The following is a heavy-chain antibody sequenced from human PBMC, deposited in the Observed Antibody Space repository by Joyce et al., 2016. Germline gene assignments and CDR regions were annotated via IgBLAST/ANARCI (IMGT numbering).Heavy chain of an antibody. V-gene: IGHV4-28*01. D-gene: IGHD1-7*01. CDR3: ARIAGTTPYDAFDI. J-gene: IGHJ3*02. CDR2: LHYSGST. CDR1: GYSISSDNW. Sequence: QVQLQESGPGLVKPSDTLSLTCSVSGYSISSDNWWGWIRQPPGKGLEWIGQLHYSGSTYYNPSLKSRVTMSPDTSKNQFSLKLSSVAAVDTAIYYCARIAGTTPYDAFDIWGQGTLVTVSS.